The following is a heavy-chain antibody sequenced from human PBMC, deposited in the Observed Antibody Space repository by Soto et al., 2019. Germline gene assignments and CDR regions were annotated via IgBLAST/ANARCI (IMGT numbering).Heavy chain of an antibody. J-gene: IGHJ4*02. Sequence: GESLKISCAASGFTFSSYAMSWVRQAPGKGLEWVSAISGSGGSTYYADSVKGRFTISRDNSKNTLYLQMNSLRAEDTAVYYCAKDGGGYCSSTSCYYFDYWGQGTLVTVSS. CDR1: GFTFSSYA. CDR2: ISGSGGST. D-gene: IGHD2-2*01. CDR3: AKDGGGYCSSTSCYYFDY. V-gene: IGHV3-23*01.